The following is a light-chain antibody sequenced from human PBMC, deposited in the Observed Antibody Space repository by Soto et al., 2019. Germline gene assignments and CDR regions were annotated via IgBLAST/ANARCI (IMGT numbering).Light chain of an antibody. CDR1: QGLVHRDGATF. CDR2: RVS. V-gene: IGKV2-30*02. CDR3: MQGTHRPYT. J-gene: IGKJ2*01. Sequence: DVVMTQSPLSLPVTLGQPASISCRSSQGLVHRDGATFLAWFQQRPGQSPSHLIYRVSNRDSGVPDRLTGSGSGTDFTLQISRVEAEDVGVYYCMQGTHRPYTFGQGTKLEI.